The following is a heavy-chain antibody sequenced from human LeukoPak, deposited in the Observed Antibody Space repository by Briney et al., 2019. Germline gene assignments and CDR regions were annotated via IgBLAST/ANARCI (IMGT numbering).Heavy chain of an antibody. CDR3: ARRSGDGYNDDFDY. Sequence: SSETLSLTCAVYGGSFSGYYWSWIRQPRGKGLVWIGEINYSGSTNYNPSLKCRVTISIDTPKHQFSLKLSSVTAADTAVYYCARRSGDGYNDDFDYWGQGTLVTVSS. CDR2: INYSGST. J-gene: IGHJ4*02. D-gene: IGHD5-24*01. V-gene: IGHV4-34*01. CDR1: GGSFSGYY.